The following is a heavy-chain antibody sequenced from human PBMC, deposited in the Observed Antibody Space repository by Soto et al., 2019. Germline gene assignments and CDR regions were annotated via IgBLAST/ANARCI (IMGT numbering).Heavy chain of an antibody. Sequence: GASVKVSCKASGYTFTGYYMHWVRQAPGQGLEWMGWINPNSGGTNYAQKFQGRVTMTRDTSISTAYMELSRLRSDDTAVYYCAIYSYDFWGGAGGMDVWGQGTTVTSP. V-gene: IGHV1-2*02. D-gene: IGHD3-3*01. J-gene: IGHJ6*02. CDR3: AIYSYDFWGGAGGMDV. CDR2: INPNSGGT. CDR1: GYTFTGYY.